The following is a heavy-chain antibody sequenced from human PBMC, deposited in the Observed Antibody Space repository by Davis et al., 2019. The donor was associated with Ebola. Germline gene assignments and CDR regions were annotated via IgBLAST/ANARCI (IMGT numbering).Heavy chain of an antibody. CDR3: AKGGYGQQLPLYYYGMDV. D-gene: IGHD6-13*01. Sequence: GGSLRLSCAASGFTFSDYYMSWIRQAPGKGLEWVSYISSSGSTIYYADSVKGRFTISRDNAKNSLYLQMNSLRDEDTAVYYCAKGGYGQQLPLYYYGMDVWGQGTTVTVSS. V-gene: IGHV3-11*04. CDR1: GFTFSDYY. CDR2: ISSSGSTI. J-gene: IGHJ6*02.